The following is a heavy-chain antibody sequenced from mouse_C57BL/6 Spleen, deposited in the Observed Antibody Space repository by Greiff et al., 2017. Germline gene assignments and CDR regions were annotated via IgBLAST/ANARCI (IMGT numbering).Heavy chain of an antibody. D-gene: IGHD2-4*01. CDR3: ARRGLRDYYAMAY. V-gene: IGHV1-82*01. CDR2: IYPGDGDT. CDR1: GYAFSSSW. Sequence: VQLQQSGPELVKPGASVKISCKASGYAFSSSWMNWVKQRPGKGLEWIGRIYPGDGDTNYNGKFKGKATLTADKSSSPAYMQLSSLTAEDSAVYFCARRGLRDYYAMAYWGQGTSVTVSS. J-gene: IGHJ4*01.